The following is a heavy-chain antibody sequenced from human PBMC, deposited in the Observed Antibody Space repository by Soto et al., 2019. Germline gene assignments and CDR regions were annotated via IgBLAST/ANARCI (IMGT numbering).Heavy chain of an antibody. CDR3: ARAPPISSTSLLYYYYYYMDV. D-gene: IGHD2-2*01. CDR2: ISSSSSYI. V-gene: IGHV3-21*01. J-gene: IGHJ6*03. CDR1: GFTFSSYS. Sequence: GGSLRLSCAASGFTFSSYSMNWVRQAPGKGLEWVSSISSSSSYIYYADSVKGRFTISRDNAKNSLYLQMNSLRAEDTAVYYCARAPPISSTSLLYYYYYYMDVWGKGTTVTVSS.